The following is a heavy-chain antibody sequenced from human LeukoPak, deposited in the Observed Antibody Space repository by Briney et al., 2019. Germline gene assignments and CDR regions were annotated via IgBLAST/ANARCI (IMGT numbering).Heavy chain of an antibody. V-gene: IGHV1-46*02. Sequence: ASVKVSCKASGYTFNSYYIHWVRQAPGQGLEWMGIINPNGGSTRYGQKFQGRVTMTRDTSTSTVYMELSSLRSEDTAVYYCARVWHHYSNYYDSSGYFSFSAIDIWGQGTMVTVSS. D-gene: IGHD3-22*01. CDR1: GYTFNSYY. CDR3: ARVWHHYSNYYDSSGYFSFSAIDI. CDR2: INPNGGST. J-gene: IGHJ3*02.